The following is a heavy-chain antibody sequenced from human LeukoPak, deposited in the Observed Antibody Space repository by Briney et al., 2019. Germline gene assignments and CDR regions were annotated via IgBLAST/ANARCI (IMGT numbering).Heavy chain of an antibody. V-gene: IGHV3-7*01. J-gene: IGHJ4*02. CDR1: DFTFNTYS. CDR2: IKPDGSEK. CDR3: ARARLYTNFFDY. Sequence: GSLRLSCAASDFTFNTYSMTWVRQAPGKGLEWVANIKPDGSEKYGVDSVKGRFTISRDNAKNSLYLQMNSLRAADTAVYYCARARLYTNFFDYWGPGTLVTVSS. D-gene: IGHD2-8*01.